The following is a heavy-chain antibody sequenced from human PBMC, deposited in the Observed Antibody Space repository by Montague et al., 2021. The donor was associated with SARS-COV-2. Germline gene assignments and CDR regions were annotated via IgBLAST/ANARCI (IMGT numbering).Heavy chain of an antibody. CDR3: ARDLPSFFLGIAVAGQFDP. CDR2: ISGSSSYI. D-gene: IGHD6-19*01. CDR1: GFTFSSYY. Sequence: SLRLSCAASGFTFSSYYMNWVRQAPGKGLEWVSSISGSSSYIYYADSVKGRFTISRDNAKNSLYLQMNSPRAEDTAVYYCARDLPSFFLGIAVAGQFDPWGQGTLVTVSS. V-gene: IGHV3-21*01. J-gene: IGHJ5*02.